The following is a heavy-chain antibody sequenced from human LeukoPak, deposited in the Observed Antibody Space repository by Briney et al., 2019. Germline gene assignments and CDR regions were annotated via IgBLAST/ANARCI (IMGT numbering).Heavy chain of an antibody. D-gene: IGHD6-19*01. CDR1: GYSISSGYY. Sequence: SETLSLTCTVSGYSISSGYYWGWIRQPPGKGLEWIGSIYHSGSTYYNPSLKSRVTISVDTSKNQFSLKLSSVTAADTAVYYCARDLGYSSGWYGAFDIWGQGTMVTVSS. CDR3: ARDLGYSSGWYGAFDI. V-gene: IGHV4-38-2*02. J-gene: IGHJ3*02. CDR2: IYHSGST.